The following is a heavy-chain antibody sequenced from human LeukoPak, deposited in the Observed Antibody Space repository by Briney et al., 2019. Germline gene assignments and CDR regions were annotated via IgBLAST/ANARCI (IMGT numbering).Heavy chain of an antibody. CDR1: GGSFSGYY. Sequence: SETLSLTCAVYGGSFSGYYWSWIRQPPGKRLEWIGEINHSGSTNYNPSLKSRVTISVDTSKNQFSLKLSSVTAADTAVYYCARAPSGLQSRDYWGQGTLVTVSS. J-gene: IGHJ4*02. CDR3: ARAPSGLQSRDY. CDR2: INHSGST. V-gene: IGHV4-34*01. D-gene: IGHD5-24*01.